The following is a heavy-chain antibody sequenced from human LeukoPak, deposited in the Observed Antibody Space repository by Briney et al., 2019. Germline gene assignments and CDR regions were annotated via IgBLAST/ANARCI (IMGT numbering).Heavy chain of an antibody. Sequence: GGSLRLSCVASGFTFSSYGMHWVRQAPGEGLEWVAVISYDGSNKYYADSVKGRFTISRDNSKNTLYLQMNSLRAEDTALYYCAKDGGSTRLDYWGQGTLVTVSS. CDR2: ISYDGSNK. V-gene: IGHV3-30*18. CDR3: AKDGGSTRLDY. CDR1: GFTFSSYG. D-gene: IGHD3-16*01. J-gene: IGHJ4*02.